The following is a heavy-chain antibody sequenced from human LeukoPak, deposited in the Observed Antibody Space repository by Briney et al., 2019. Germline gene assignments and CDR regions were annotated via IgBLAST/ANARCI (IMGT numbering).Heavy chain of an antibody. CDR2: IYASGST. CDR1: GGSISSYY. Sequence: PSETLSLTCTVSGGSISSYYWSWIRQPPGKGLEWIGYIYASGSTNYNPSLKSRVTISVDTSKNQFSLKLSSVTAADTAVYYCARHVGGRKRTSKYYFDYWGQGTLVTVSS. CDR3: ARHVGGRKRTSKYYFDY. J-gene: IGHJ4*02. V-gene: IGHV4-4*09. D-gene: IGHD1-26*01.